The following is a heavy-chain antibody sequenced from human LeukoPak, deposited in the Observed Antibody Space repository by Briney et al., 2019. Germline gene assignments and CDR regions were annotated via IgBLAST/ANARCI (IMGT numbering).Heavy chain of an antibody. CDR3: ARRSDSSSWKN. D-gene: IGHD6-13*01. CDR1: GYSFTNYW. CDR2: IYPGDSET. V-gene: IGHV5-51*01. J-gene: IGHJ4*02. Sequence: GESLKISCKGSGYSFTNYWIGWVRQMPGKGLEWMGIIYPGDSETRYNPSFQGQVTISADKSTSTAYLQWSSLKASDTAMYYCARRSDSSSWKNWGQGTLVTVSS.